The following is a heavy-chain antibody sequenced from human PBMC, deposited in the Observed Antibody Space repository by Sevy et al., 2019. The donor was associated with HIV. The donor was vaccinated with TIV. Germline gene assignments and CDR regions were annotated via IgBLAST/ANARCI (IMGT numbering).Heavy chain of an antibody. CDR1: GYTFTNYY. J-gene: IGHJ4*02. D-gene: IGHD3-22*01. CDR3: ARVYYYDYSGPGY. CDR2: INPSGGST. V-gene: IGHV1-46*01. Sequence: ASVKVSCKASGYTFTNYYILWVRQAPGEGLEWMGVINPSGGSTSNAQKFQGRVAMTRDTSTSTVYMELSSLRSEDTAVYYCARVYYYDYSGPGYWGQGTLVTVSS.